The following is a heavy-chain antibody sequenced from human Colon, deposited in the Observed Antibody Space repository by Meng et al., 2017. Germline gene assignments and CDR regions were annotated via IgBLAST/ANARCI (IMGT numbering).Heavy chain of an antibody. CDR2: IWYDGSYT. V-gene: IGHV3-33*06. D-gene: IGHD6-13*01. J-gene: IGHJ4*02. CDR1: GFTFSTYG. Sequence: QVTLVEAGGDVVQPWRSLTLSCAAAGFTFSTYGMYWVRQAQGKGLEWVALIWYDGSYTYHVDSVKGRFTISRDNSKHTIYLQMNSLRAEDTAVYFSAKGAAASGTAIDYWGQGTLVTVSS. CDR3: AKGAAASGTAIDY.